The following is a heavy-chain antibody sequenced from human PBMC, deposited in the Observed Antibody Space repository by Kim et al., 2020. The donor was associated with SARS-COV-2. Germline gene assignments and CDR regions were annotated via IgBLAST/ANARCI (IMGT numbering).Heavy chain of an antibody. V-gene: IGHV4-30-2*01. CDR3: ATSIRGYSYGPSVY. Sequence: SETLSLTCAVSGGSISSGGYSWSWIRQPPGKGLEWIGYIYHSGSTYYNPSLKSRVTISVDRSKNQFSLKLSSVTAADTAVYYCATSIRGYSYGPSVYWGQGTLVTVSS. D-gene: IGHD5-18*01. CDR2: IYHSGST. J-gene: IGHJ4*02. CDR1: GGSISSGGYS.